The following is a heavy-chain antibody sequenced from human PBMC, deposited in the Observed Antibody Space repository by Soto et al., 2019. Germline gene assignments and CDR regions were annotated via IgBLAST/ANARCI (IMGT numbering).Heavy chain of an antibody. CDR1: GYSFTSYW. CDR3: ARRFKINNYYYGMDV. V-gene: IGHV5-51*01. Sequence: GESLKISCKGSGYSFTSYWISWVRQMPGKGLEWMGIIYPGDSDTRYSPSFQGQVTISADKSISTAYLQWSSLKASDTAMYYCARRFKINNYYYGMDVWGQGTTVTVSS. J-gene: IGHJ6*02. CDR2: IYPGDSDT.